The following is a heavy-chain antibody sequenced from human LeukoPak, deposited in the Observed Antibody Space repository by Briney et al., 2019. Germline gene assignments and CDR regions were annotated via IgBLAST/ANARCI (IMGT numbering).Heavy chain of an antibody. CDR2: IYTSGST. CDR3: ARGLAAAGPYYYYYYMDV. V-gene: IGHV4-4*09. Sequence: SETLSLTCTVSGGSICCYYWSWMRPPPGKGLEGCGHIYTSGSTNYNTSLKSRVTISVNTSKNQSSLKLSSVTAAETAVYYCARGLAAAGPYYYYYYMDVWGKGTTVTVSS. CDR1: GGSICCYY. D-gene: IGHD6-13*01. J-gene: IGHJ6*03.